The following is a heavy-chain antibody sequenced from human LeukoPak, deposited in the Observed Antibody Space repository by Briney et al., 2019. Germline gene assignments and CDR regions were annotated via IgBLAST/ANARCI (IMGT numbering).Heavy chain of an antibody. CDR2: IWYDGSNK. CDR3: AKDEGVGVIQYYFDY. V-gene: IGHV3-30*02. Sequence: PGGSLRLSCAASGFTFSSYGMHWVRQAPGKGLEWVAVIWYDGSNKYYADSVKGRFTISRDNSKNTLYLQMNSLRAEDTAVYYCAKDEGVGVIQYYFDYWGQGTLVTVSS. CDR1: GFTFSSYG. D-gene: IGHD3-22*01. J-gene: IGHJ4*02.